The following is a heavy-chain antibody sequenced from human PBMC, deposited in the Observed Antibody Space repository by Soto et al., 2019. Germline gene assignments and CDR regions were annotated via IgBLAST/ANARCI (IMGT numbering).Heavy chain of an antibody. J-gene: IGHJ5*02. V-gene: IGHV3-23*01. CDR2: ISGSGGGI. Sequence: GSLRLSCAASGFTFSRHAMSWVRQAPGKGLEWVSVISGSGGGIYYAGSVKGRFTISRDNSKNTLYLQMNSLRAEDTAVYYCAKQPXYDFWNGYSNWFDPWGQGTLVTVSS. CDR1: GFTFSRHA. D-gene: IGHD3-3*01. CDR3: AKQPXYDFWNGYSNWFDP.